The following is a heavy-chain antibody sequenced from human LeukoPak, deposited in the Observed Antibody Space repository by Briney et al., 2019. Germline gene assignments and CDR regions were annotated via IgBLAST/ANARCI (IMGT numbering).Heavy chain of an antibody. D-gene: IGHD3-3*01. CDR2: IKEDGTET. J-gene: IGHJ4*02. CDR3: AKDRRFVYYDFWSGYYFDY. CDR1: GFMFSSNW. Sequence: PGGSLRLSCAASGFMFSSNWMSWVRLAPGKGLEWVANIKEDGTETYYVDSVKGRFTISRDNAKNSLYLQMNSLRVEDTAVYYCAKDRRFVYYDFWSGYYFDYWGQGTLATVSS. V-gene: IGHV3-7*03.